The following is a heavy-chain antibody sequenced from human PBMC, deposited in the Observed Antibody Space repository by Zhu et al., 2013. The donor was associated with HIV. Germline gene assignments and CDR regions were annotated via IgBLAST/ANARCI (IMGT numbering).Heavy chain of an antibody. D-gene: IGHD3-3*01. J-gene: IGHJ6*02. CDR3: ASMLRFLEWLPAYYYYGMDV. V-gene: IGHV1-69*06. CDR1: GGTFSSYA. CDR2: IIPIFGTA. Sequence: QVQLVQSGAEVKKPGSSMKVSCKASGGTFSSYAISWVRQAPGQGLEWMGGIIPIFGTANYAQKFQGRVTITADKSTSTAYMELSSLRSEDTAVYYCASMLRFLEWLPAYYYYGMDVWGQGTTVTVSS.